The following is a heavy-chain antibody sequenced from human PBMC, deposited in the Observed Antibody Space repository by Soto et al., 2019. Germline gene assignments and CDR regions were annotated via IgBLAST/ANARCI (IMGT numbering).Heavy chain of an antibody. J-gene: IGHJ6*02. Sequence: PGGSLRLSCAASGFTFSSYDMHWVRQAAGKGLEWVSAIVTVGDTYYPGSVKGRFTISRANAKNSLYLHMKSLRAEARPGYYCDRVSRAEGASLYGMDAWGQGTRVTVPS. CDR1: GFTFSSYD. CDR3: DRVSRAEGASLYGMDA. CDR2: IVTVGDT. V-gene: IGHV3-13*01.